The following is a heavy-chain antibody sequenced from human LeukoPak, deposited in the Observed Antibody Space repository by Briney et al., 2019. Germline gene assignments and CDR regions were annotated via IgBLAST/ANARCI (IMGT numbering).Heavy chain of an antibody. Sequence: GGSLRLSCVVSGFNSEDHAMHWVRQAPGKGLEWVSGIYWSSSGTGYADSVKGRFTVSRDNAKNSLYLQMNSLRAEDTALYYCAKDRTTSGANPDYWGQGTLVTVSS. CDR2: IYWSSSGT. V-gene: IGHV3-9*02. D-gene: IGHD4/OR15-4a*01. CDR3: AKDRTTSGANPDY. CDR1: GFNSEDHA. J-gene: IGHJ4*02.